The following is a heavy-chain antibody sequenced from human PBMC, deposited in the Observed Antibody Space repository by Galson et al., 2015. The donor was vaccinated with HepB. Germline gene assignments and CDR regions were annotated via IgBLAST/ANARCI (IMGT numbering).Heavy chain of an antibody. CDR3: ARGGGRWVGYYFDY. D-gene: IGHD3-16*01. Sequence: SLRLSCAASGFTFSSYAMHWVRQAPGKGLEWVAVISYDGSNKYYADSVKGRFTISRDNSKNTLYLQMNSLRAEDTAVYYCARGGGRWVGYYFDYWGQGTLVTVSS. V-gene: IGHV3-30-3*01. CDR2: ISYDGSNK. J-gene: IGHJ4*02. CDR1: GFTFSSYA.